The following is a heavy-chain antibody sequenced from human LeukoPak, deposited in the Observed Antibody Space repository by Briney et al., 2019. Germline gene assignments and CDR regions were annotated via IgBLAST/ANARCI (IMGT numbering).Heavy chain of an antibody. Sequence: GGSLRLSCAASGFTFSSYSMNWVRQAPGKGLEWVSSISSSSSYIYYADSVKGRFTISRDHAKNSLYLQMNSLRAEDPAVYYCARENTAMGTFDYWGQGTLVTVSS. V-gene: IGHV3-21*01. J-gene: IGHJ4*02. CDR2: ISSSSSYI. CDR3: ARENTAMGTFDY. CDR1: GFTFSSYS. D-gene: IGHD5-18*01.